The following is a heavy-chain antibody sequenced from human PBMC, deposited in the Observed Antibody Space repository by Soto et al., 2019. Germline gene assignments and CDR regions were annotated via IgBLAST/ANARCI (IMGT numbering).Heavy chain of an antibody. J-gene: IGHJ6*02. CDR2: FTGSADST. CDR3: AKADYDILTGLYYYGMDV. D-gene: IGHD3-9*01. V-gene: IGHV3-23*01. Sequence: GGSLRLSCAASGFTFSSCAMSWVRQAPGKGLEWVSAFTGSADSTYYADSVKGRFTISRDNSKNTLYLQMNSLRAEDTALYYCAKADYDILTGLYYYGMDVWGQGTTVTVSS. CDR1: GFTFSSCA.